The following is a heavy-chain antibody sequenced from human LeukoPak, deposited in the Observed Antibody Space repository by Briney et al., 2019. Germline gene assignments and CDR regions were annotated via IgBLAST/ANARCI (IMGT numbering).Heavy chain of an antibody. J-gene: IGHJ4*02. D-gene: IGHD2-21*01. V-gene: IGHV3-23*01. CDR3: AKDFRIGYSAHFDY. Sequence: GGSLRLSCVGSGFTFRSHAMSWVRQAPEKGLEFVSGIYENGGTTYYADSVKGRFSISRDNSRNTLYLQMDSLRGEDTAVYYCAKDFRIGYSAHFDYWGQGALVTVSS. CDR2: IYENGGTT. CDR1: GFTFRSHA.